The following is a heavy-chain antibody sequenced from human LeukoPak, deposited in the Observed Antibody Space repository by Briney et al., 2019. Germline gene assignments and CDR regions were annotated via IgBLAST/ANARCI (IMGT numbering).Heavy chain of an antibody. Sequence: PSETLSLTCTVSGGSMRTYYWSWIRQPPGKGLEWIGYLYYSGSTNYNPSLKSRVTISVDTSKNQFSLRLTSVTAADTAGYYCARVQKRQWLVADEGFDYWGQGTLVTVSS. J-gene: IGHJ4*02. V-gene: IGHV4-59*01. D-gene: IGHD6-19*01. CDR2: LYYSGST. CDR1: GGSMRTYY. CDR3: ARVQKRQWLVADEGFDY.